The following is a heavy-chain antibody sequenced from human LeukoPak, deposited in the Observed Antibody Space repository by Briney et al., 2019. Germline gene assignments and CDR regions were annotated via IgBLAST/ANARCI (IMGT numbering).Heavy chain of an antibody. V-gene: IGHV4-4*07. D-gene: IGHD3-10*01. CDR2: IYSSGST. Sequence: PSETLSLTCTVSGGSINTQYWSWIRQLAGKGLEWIGRIYSSGSTNYNTSLMTRLTMSVDTSKNQISLNLHSVTAADTAVYYCARDLIHGSGTYFNPLGYWGLGILVTVSS. CDR1: GGSINTQY. CDR3: ARDLIHGSGTYFNPLGY. J-gene: IGHJ4*02.